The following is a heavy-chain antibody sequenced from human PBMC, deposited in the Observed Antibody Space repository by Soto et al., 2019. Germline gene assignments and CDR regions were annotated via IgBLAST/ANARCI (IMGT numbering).Heavy chain of an antibody. D-gene: IGHD1-1*01. CDR3: VRSGDNYNLLDY. CDR2: SSNSGSFT. Sequence: GGPLKLSCAASLFTLSDHYIGWIRQAPGKGLEWIGYSSNSGSFTRYADSVKGRFSISRDNAKNSLYLQINSLRGDDTAIYYCVRSGDNYNLLDYWGQGTPVTVSS. J-gene: IGHJ4*02. CDR1: LFTLSDHY. V-gene: IGHV3-11*06.